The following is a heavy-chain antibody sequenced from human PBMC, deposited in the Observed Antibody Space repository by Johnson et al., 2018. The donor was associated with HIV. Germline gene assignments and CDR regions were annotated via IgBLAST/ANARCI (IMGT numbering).Heavy chain of an antibody. Sequence: VQLVESGGGLVQPGGSLRLSCAASGFTVSSNYMSWVRQAPGKGLEWVSVIYSGGTTYYADSVKGRLTIYRDSSKNTVYLQMDSLRVGDTAMYYCAKYGGGGTYFSAFDIWGQGTMVTVSS. V-gene: IGHV3-66*01. CDR3: AKYGGGGTYFSAFDI. J-gene: IGHJ3*02. D-gene: IGHD1-26*01. CDR2: IYSGGTT. CDR1: GFTVSSNY.